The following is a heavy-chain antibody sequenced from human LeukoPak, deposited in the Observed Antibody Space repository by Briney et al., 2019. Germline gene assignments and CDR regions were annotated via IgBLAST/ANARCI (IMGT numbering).Heavy chain of an antibody. Sequence: PSETLSLTCAVYGGSFSGYYWSWIRQPPGKGLEWIGEINHSGSTNYNPSLKSRVTISVDTSKNQFSLKLSSVTAADTVVYYCARASLVVVVATGIWFDPWGQGTLVTVSS. V-gene: IGHV4-34*01. CDR3: ARASLVVVVATGIWFDP. CDR1: GGSFSGYY. D-gene: IGHD2-15*01. CDR2: INHSGST. J-gene: IGHJ5*02.